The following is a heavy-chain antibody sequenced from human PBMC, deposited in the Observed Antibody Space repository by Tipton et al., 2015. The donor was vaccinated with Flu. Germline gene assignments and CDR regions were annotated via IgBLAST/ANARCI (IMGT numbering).Heavy chain of an antibody. CDR3: ARLSYYDVDLKNFYFDY. V-gene: IGHV4-59*05. CDR1: GGSINNYY. J-gene: IGHJ4*02. CDR2: IYPSGTT. D-gene: IGHD3-10*02. Sequence: TLSLTCSVSGGSINNYYLSWIRQPPGKGLELIGSIYPSGTTYYNPSLKSRVTISVDTSKSQFSLKLRSVTAADTAVYYCARLSYYDVDLKNFYFDYWGQGALVTVSS.